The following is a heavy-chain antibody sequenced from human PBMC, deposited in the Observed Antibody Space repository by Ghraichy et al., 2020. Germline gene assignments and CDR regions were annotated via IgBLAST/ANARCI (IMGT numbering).Heavy chain of an antibody. CDR2: IYYSRST. J-gene: IGHJ5*02. CDR3: ARVTIAAASCVDP. Sequence: SETLSLTCTVSGGSISSYYWSWIRQHPGKGLQWIGYIYYSRSTNYNTPLNSRVTISVDTSKNQFSLQMSSVTAADAAVYYCARVTIAAASCVDPCGQGTLVAVSA. D-gene: IGHD6-13*01. CDR1: GGSISSYY. V-gene: IGHV4-59*01.